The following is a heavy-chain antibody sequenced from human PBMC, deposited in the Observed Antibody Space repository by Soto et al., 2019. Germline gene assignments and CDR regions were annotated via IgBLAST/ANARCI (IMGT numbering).Heavy chain of an antibody. CDR1: GFTVSSNY. CDR2: IYSGGST. V-gene: IGHV3-66*01. D-gene: IGHD2-15*01. J-gene: IGHJ4*02. CDR3: ARGEYCSGGSCYSGGY. Sequence: EVQLVESGGGLVQPGGSLRLSCAASGFTVSSNYMSWVRQAPGKGLEWVSVIYSGGSTYYADSVKGRLTISRDNSNNSLYLQMNSLRAEDTAVYYCARGEYCSGGSCYSGGYWGQGTLVTVSS.